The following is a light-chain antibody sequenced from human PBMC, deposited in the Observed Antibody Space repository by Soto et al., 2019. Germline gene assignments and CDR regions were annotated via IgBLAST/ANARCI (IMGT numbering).Light chain of an antibody. CDR3: QQLNSYPL. J-gene: IGKJ3*01. V-gene: IGKV1-9*01. Sequence: DIQLTQCPSFLSASVGDRVTITCRASQGISSYLAWYQQKPGKAPKLLIYAASTLQSGVPSRFSGSGSGTEFTLTISSLHPEDFATYYCQQLNSYPLFGPGTKVDIK. CDR1: QGISSY. CDR2: AAS.